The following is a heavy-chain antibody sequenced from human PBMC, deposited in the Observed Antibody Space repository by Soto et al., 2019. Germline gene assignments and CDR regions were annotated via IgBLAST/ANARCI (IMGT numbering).Heavy chain of an antibody. CDR1: GGSFSGNY. CDR3: ARGYGSGSYYAY. J-gene: IGHJ4*02. Sequence: QVQLQQWGAGLLKPSETLSLTCAVSGGSFSGNYWSWIRQPPGKGLEWIGEINRGGSTNYNPSLKSRVTISADTSKNQFSLKVSSVTAADTAVYYCARGYGSGSYYAYWGRGTLVTVSS. V-gene: IGHV4-34*01. CDR2: INRGGST. D-gene: IGHD3-10*01.